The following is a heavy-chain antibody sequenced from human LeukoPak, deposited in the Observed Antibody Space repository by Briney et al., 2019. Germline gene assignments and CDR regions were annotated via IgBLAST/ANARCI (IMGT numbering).Heavy chain of an antibody. Sequence: GASVKVSCKASGYTFTRYHIHWVRQAPGQGLEWMGVINPSGGPTTYAQKFQGRVTLTRDTSTTTVYMEVNSLRSDDTAVYYCAKELPLGYWPRTPLVLNYFDPWGQGTLVTVSS. D-gene: IGHD2-15*01. J-gene: IGHJ5*02. CDR2: INPSGGPT. V-gene: IGHV1-46*01. CDR3: AKELPLGYWPRTPLVLNYFDP. CDR1: GYTFTRYH.